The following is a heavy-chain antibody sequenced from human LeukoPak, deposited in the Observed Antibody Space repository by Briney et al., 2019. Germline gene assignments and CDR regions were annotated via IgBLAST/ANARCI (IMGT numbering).Heavy chain of an antibody. D-gene: IGHD1-26*01. CDR1: GFTFSSYA. CDR2: ISYDGSNK. Sequence: GGSLRPSCAASGFTFSSYAMHWVRQAPGKGLEWVAVISYDGSNKYYADSVKGRFTISRDNSKNTLYLQMNSLRAEDTAVYYCARDRVLPMKWEPLDYWGQGTLVTVSS. V-gene: IGHV3-30-3*01. J-gene: IGHJ4*02. CDR3: ARDRVLPMKWEPLDY.